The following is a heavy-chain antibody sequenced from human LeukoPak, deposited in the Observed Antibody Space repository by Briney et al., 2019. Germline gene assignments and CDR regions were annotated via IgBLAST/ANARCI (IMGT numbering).Heavy chain of an antibody. D-gene: IGHD6-6*01. CDR2: IYYSGST. Sequence: SETLSLTCTVSGGSISSSSYYWGWIRQPPGKGLEWIGSIYYSGSTYYNPSLKSRVTISVDTSKNQFSLKLSSVTAADAAVYYCATSGGAARPPGLWGQGTLVTVSS. CDR1: GGSISSSSYY. J-gene: IGHJ4*02. V-gene: IGHV4-39*01. CDR3: ATSGGAARPPGL.